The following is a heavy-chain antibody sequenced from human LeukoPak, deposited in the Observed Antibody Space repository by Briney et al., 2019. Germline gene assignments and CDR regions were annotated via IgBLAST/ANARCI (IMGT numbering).Heavy chain of an antibody. Sequence: SETLSLTCTVSGGSISSYYWSWIRQPPGKGLEWIGYIYYSGSTNYNPSLKSRVTISVDTSKDQFSLKLSSVTAADTAVYYCAREYCSRSSCQFDYWGQGTLVTVSS. J-gene: IGHJ4*02. V-gene: IGHV4-59*01. D-gene: IGHD2-2*01. CDR2: IYYSGST. CDR1: GGSISSYY. CDR3: AREYCSRSSCQFDY.